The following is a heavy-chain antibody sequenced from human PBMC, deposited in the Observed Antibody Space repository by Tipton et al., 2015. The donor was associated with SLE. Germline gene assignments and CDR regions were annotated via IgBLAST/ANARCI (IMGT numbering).Heavy chain of an antibody. J-gene: IGHJ3*02. D-gene: IGHD3-9*01. CDR2: INHSGNT. Sequence: TLSLTCAVYGGSFSGYYWSWIRQPPGKGLEWIGEINHSGNTNYNPSLKSRVTISVDTSKNQFSLKLSSVTAADTAVYYCARGLDWGFDVAFDIWGQGTMVTVSS. CDR1: GGSFSGYY. CDR3: ARGLDWGFDVAFDI. V-gene: IGHV4-34*01.